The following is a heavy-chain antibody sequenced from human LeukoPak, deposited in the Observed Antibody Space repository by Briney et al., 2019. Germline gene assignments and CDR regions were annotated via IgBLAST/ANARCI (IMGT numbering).Heavy chain of an antibody. J-gene: IGHJ4*02. CDR3: TTNPEGAHPPDY. CDR1: GFCFSKAW. CDR2: IRSDGDGGTE. D-gene: IGHD1-26*01. Sequence: PGGSLRLSCAASGFCFSKAWMSWVRQSPAKGLEWVGSIRSDGDGGTEEYSAVVRGRFTIAKFNSQKTLYLQMNNLKAEDTAVYYCTTNPEGAHPPDYWAQGTLVTVSS. V-gene: IGHV3-15*01.